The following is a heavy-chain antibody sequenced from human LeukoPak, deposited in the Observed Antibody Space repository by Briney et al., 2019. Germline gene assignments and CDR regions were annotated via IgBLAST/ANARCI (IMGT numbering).Heavy chain of an antibody. V-gene: IGHV3-21*01. Sequence: GGSLRLSCAASGFTFSSYSMNWVRQAPGKGLEWVSSISSSSSYIYYADSVKGRFTISRDNAKNSLYLQMNSLRAEDTAVYYCAADSVVPAARRANWFDPWGQGTLVTVSS. J-gene: IGHJ5*02. D-gene: IGHD2-2*01. CDR1: GFTFSSYS. CDR2: ISSSSSYI. CDR3: AADSVVPAARRANWFDP.